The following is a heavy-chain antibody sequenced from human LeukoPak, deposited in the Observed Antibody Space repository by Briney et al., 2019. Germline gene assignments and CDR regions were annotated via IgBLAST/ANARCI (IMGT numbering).Heavy chain of an antibody. J-gene: IGHJ6*02. CDR2: ISTGGQT. Sequence: GGSLRLSCAASGLTVGTQYMHWVRQAPGKGLEWVSVISTGGQTYYADSVKARFFVSRDNSNNTLPLQMNSLRVEDTAVYYCARERLGMDVWGQGTTVTVSS. CDR1: GLTVGTQY. D-gene: IGHD6-19*01. CDR3: ARERLGMDV. V-gene: IGHV3-66*01.